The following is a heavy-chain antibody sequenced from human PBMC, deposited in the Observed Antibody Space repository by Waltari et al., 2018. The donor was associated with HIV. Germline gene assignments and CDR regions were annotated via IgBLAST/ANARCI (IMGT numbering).Heavy chain of an antibody. V-gene: IGHV3-30*02. Sequence: QVQLVESGGGVVQPGGSLRLPCTASGFPFSNYGLHWVRQAAGKGLQWVAFTRYDGTNKYYVDSVKGRFIISRDNSKNTLSLQMHSLRAEDTAVYYCAKAPHHYDSSGPVYWGQGTLVTVSS. CDR3: AKAPHHYDSSGPVY. CDR1: GFPFSNYG. D-gene: IGHD3-22*01. CDR2: TRYDGTNK. J-gene: IGHJ4*02.